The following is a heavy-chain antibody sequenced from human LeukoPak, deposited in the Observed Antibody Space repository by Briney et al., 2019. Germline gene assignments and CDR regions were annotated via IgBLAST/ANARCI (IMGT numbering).Heavy chain of an antibody. CDR1: GDSMSTYY. V-gene: IGHV4-4*07. D-gene: IGHD6-13*01. Sequence: PSETLSLTCTVSGDSMSTYYWSFSRQPAGKGLEWIGRIHTSGTTWYSASLKSRVTMSVDASKNQFSLRLTSVTAADTAVYYCARQGPSGIGDYWGQGTLVTVSS. CDR2: IHTSGTT. J-gene: IGHJ4*02. CDR3: ARQGPSGIGDY.